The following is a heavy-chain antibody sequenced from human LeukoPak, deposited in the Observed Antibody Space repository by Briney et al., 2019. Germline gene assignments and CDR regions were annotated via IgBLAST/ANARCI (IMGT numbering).Heavy chain of an antibody. CDR1: GGSIASSPYC. Sequence: PSETLSLTCSVSGGSIASSPYCWGWIRQPPGKGLDFIGTINYGGTTFYNPSLRSRVTIPVDSSKNQFSLKLASVTAADTAVYYCARIGDYSDSSSSLYFFQYWGQGTLVTVSS. CDR2: INYGGTT. CDR3: ARIGDYSDSSSSLYFFQY. J-gene: IGHJ4*02. D-gene: IGHD3-22*01. V-gene: IGHV4-39*01.